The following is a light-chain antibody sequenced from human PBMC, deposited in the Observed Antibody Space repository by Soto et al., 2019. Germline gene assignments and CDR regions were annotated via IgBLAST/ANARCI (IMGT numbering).Light chain of an antibody. CDR2: ATS. V-gene: IGKV3-20*01. CDR1: QSVSSNY. CDR3: QQFGTSPWT. Sequence: EIVLTQSPGSLSLSPGERATLSCRASQSVSSNYLAWYRQKRGQAPRLLIYATSNRATGVPDRFSGSGSGTDFTLTINRLDPEDFAVYYCQQFGTSPWTFGQGTRVEI. J-gene: IGKJ1*01.